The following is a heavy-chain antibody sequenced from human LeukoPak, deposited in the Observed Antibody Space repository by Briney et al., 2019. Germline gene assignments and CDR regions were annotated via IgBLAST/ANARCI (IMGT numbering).Heavy chain of an antibody. D-gene: IGHD5-18*01. Sequence: GGSLRLSCAASGFTFNSYRMNWVRQATGKGLEWVSSISSCSSSIYYADSVKGRFTISRDNAKNSLYLQMNSLRAEDTAVYYCARASGDIVETATMGSYWGQGTLVTVSS. CDR2: ISSCSSSI. J-gene: IGHJ4*02. CDR3: ARASGDIVETATMGSY. CDR1: GFTFNSYR. V-gene: IGHV3-21*01.